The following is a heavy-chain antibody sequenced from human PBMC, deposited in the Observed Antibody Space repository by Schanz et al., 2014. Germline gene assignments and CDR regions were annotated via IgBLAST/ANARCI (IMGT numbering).Heavy chain of an antibody. Sequence: QVQLQESGPGLVKPSGTLSLTCAVSGGSISSSNWWSWVRQPPGKGLEWIGEIYHSGTTNYNPSRRSRVPRSVDKPNNQFPLTLSSVTAADTAVYYCARDFGQSSGREGDYWGQGTLVTVSS. CDR3: ARDFGQSSGREGDY. D-gene: IGHD1-26*01. CDR1: GGSISSSNW. CDR2: IYHSGTT. V-gene: IGHV4-4*02. J-gene: IGHJ4*02.